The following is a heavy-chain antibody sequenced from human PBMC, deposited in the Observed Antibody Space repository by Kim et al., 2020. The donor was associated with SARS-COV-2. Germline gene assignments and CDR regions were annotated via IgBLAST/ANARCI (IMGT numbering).Heavy chain of an antibody. Sequence: YNPSLKSRVTISVDTSKNQFSLKLSSVTAADTAVYYCARFLSGSYTYFDYWGQGTLVTVSS. D-gene: IGHD1-26*01. CDR3: ARFLSGSYTYFDY. J-gene: IGHJ4*02. V-gene: IGHV4-59*01.